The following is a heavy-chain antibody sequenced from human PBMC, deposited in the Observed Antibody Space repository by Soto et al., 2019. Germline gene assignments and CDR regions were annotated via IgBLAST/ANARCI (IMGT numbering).Heavy chain of an antibody. Sequence: PGGSLRLSCAASGFTFSSYWMSWVLQAPGKGLEWVANIKQDGSEKYYVDSVKGRFTISRDNAKNSLYLQMNSLRAEDTAVYYCARDFKLGYCSGGSCLEDAFDIWGQGTMVTVSS. CDR3: ARDFKLGYCSGGSCLEDAFDI. D-gene: IGHD2-15*01. J-gene: IGHJ3*02. V-gene: IGHV3-7*01. CDR1: GFTFSSYW. CDR2: IKQDGSEK.